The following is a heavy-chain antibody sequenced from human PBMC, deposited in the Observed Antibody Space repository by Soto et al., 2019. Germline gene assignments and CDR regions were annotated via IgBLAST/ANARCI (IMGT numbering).Heavy chain of an antibody. CDR3: HKSAAKDAFDI. CDR1: GFTFSSYS. Sequence: GGLQRLSCAASGFTFSSYSMNWVRQAPGKGLEWVSSISSSSSYIYYADSVKGRFTISRDNAKNSLYLQMNSLRAEDTAVYYCHKSAAKDAFDIWGQGTMVTVSS. V-gene: IGHV3-21*01. CDR2: ISSSSSYI. J-gene: IGHJ3*02. D-gene: IGHD2-2*01.